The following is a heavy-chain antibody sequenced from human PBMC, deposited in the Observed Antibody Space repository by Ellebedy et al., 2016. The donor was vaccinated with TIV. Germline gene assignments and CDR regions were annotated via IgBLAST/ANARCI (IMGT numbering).Heavy chain of an antibody. V-gene: IGHV3-23*01. CDR1: GFTFSSYA. J-gene: IGHJ5*02. CDR2: ISGSGGST. D-gene: IGHD2-15*01. CDR3: ATEGSGEGWFDP. Sequence: GGSLRLSXAASGFTFSSYAMSWVRQAPGKGLEWVSAISGSGGSTYYADSVKGRFTISRDNSKNTLYLQMNGLRAEDTAVYYCATEGSGEGWFDPWGQGTLVTVSS.